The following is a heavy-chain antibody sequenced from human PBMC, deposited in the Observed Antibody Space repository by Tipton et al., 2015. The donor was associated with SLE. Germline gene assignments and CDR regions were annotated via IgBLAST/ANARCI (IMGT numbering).Heavy chain of an antibody. J-gene: IGHJ4*02. CDR3: ERHSYRFDY. CDR2: IYYSGST. V-gene: IGHV4-39*01. CDR1: GGSISSSSYY. D-gene: IGHD3-16*02. Sequence: TLSLTCTVSGGSISSSSYYWGWIRQPPGKGLEWIGSIYYSGSTYYNPSLKSRVTISVDTSKNQFSLKLSSVTAADTAVYYCERHSYRFDYWGQGTLVTVSS.